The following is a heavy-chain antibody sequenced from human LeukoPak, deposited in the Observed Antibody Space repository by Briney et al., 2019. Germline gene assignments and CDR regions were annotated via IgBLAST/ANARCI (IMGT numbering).Heavy chain of an antibody. CDR2: IIPIFGTA. CDR3: ARDRTVVANYYYMDV. V-gene: IGHV1-69*13. D-gene: IGHD2-15*01. CDR1: AGTFSSYA. Sequence: SVKVSCKASAGTFSSYAISWVRQAPGQGLEWMGGIIPIFGTANYAQKFQGRVTITADESTSTAYMELSSLRSEDTAVYYCARDRTVVANYYYMDVWGKGTTVTVSS. J-gene: IGHJ6*03.